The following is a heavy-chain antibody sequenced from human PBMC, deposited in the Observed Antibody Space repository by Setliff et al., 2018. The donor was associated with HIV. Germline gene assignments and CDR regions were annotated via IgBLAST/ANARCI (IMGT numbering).Heavy chain of an antibody. CDR1: GDSISSGGHY. Sequence: SETLSLTCSVSGDSISSGGHYWSWIRQSPGKGLEWIGYIHYSGSTYFNPSLKSRVSISTDTSKNQFSLKLTSVTAADTAVYYCASRDTSRYFDDYWGQGTLVTVSA. V-gene: IGHV4-30-4*08. J-gene: IGHJ4*02. CDR3: ASRDTSRYFDDY. D-gene: IGHD3-22*01. CDR2: IHYSGST.